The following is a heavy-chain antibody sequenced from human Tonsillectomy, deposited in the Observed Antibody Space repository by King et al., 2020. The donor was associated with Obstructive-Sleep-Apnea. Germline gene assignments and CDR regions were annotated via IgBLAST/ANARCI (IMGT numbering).Heavy chain of an antibody. V-gene: IGHV6-1*01. Sequence: QVQLQQSGPGLVRPSQTLSLTCAISGDSVSSNSAVYNWIRQSSSRGLEWLGRTYYRSKWYDDYAFSVESRITINPDTSKNQFSLQLNSVTPEDTAVYYCARGSIAAPGAWLDPWGQGTLVTVSS. CDR1: GDSVSSNSAV. D-gene: IGHD6-6*01. CDR2: TYYRSKWYD. J-gene: IGHJ5*02. CDR3: ARGSIAAPGAWLDP.